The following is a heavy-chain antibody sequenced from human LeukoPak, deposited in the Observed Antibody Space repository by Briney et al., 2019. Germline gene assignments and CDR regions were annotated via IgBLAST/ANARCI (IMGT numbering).Heavy chain of an antibody. V-gene: IGHV4-34*01. J-gene: IGHJ4*02. CDR1: GGSFSGYY. D-gene: IGHD3-10*01. CDR2: INHSGST. CDR3: ARTYYYGSGRYFDY. Sequence: ASETLSLTCAVYGGSFSGYYWSWIRQPPGKGLEWIGEINHSGSTNYNPSLKSRVTISVDTSKNQFSLKLSSVTAADTAVYYCARTYYYGSGRYFDYWGQGTLVTVSS.